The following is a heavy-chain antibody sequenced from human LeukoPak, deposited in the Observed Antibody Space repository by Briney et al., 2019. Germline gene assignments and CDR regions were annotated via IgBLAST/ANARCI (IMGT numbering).Heavy chain of an antibody. Sequence: ASVRVSCKASGYTFTSYDINWVRQATGQGLEWMGWMNPNSGNTGYAQKFQGRVTMTRNTSISTVYMELSSLRSEDTAVYYCARDSYGVVVPAAAPAYWGQGTLVTVSS. D-gene: IGHD2-2*01. CDR2: MNPNSGNT. J-gene: IGHJ4*02. CDR1: GYTFTSYD. V-gene: IGHV1-8*01. CDR3: ARDSYGVVVPAAAPAY.